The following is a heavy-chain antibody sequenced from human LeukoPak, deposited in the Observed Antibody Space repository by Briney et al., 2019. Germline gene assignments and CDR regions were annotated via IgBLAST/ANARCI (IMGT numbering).Heavy chain of an antibody. J-gene: IGHJ3*02. CDR2: INPNSGGT. CDR3: AREEVSFDM. Sequence: ASVKVSCKASGYTFTDYYMDWVRQAPGQELEWMGWINPNSGGTKYAQKFQGRVTMTRDTSISTAYMELSRLRSDDTAVYYCAREEVSFDMWGQGTMATVSS. V-gene: IGHV1-2*02. D-gene: IGHD1-14*01. CDR1: GYTFTDYY.